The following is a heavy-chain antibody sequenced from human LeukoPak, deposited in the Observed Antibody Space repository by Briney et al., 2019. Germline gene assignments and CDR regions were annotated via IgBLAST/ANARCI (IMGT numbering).Heavy chain of an antibody. CDR1: GFTFSSYG. D-gene: IGHD1-26*01. CDR3: DGSYDLEGADY. Sequence: PGGSLRLSCAASGFTFSSYGMHWVRQAPGKGLEWVAFIRYDGGNKYYADSVKGRFAISRDNSKNTLYLQMNSLRGEDTAVYYCDGSYDLEGADYWGQGTLVTVSS. CDR2: IRYDGGNK. J-gene: IGHJ4*02. V-gene: IGHV3-30*02.